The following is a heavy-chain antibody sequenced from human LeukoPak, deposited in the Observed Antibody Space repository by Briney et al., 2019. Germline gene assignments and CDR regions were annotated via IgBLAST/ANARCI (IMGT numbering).Heavy chain of an antibody. CDR2: IYTSGST. CDR1: GGSISSGTYY. D-gene: IGHD3-10*01. Sequence: PSQILSLTCTVSGGSISSGTYYWSWIRQPAGKGLEWIGHIYTSGSTNYNPSLKSRVTISGHTSKNQFSLKLSSVTAADTAVYYCARILERYYGSGSYYGVFDYWGQGTLVTVSS. J-gene: IGHJ4*02. V-gene: IGHV4-61*09. CDR3: ARILERYYGSGSYYGVFDY.